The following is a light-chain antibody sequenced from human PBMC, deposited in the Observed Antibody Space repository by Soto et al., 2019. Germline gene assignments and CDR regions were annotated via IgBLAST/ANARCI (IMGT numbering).Light chain of an antibody. CDR3: QQRSNWYT. CDR1: QSVSTY. Sequence: EIVLTQSPATLSLSPGERATLSCSARQSVSTYLAWYQQKPGQAPRLLIYDASTRATGIPARFSGSGSGTDFTLTISSLEAEDFAVYYCQQRSNWYTFGQGTKLEIK. V-gene: IGKV3-11*01. J-gene: IGKJ2*01. CDR2: DAS.